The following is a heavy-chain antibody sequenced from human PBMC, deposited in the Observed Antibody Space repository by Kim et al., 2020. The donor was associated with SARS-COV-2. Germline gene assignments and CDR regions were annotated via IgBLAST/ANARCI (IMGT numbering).Heavy chain of an antibody. Sequence: GGSLRLSCAASGFTFSIYSIDWVRRAPGKGLEWIIYISSTSRNIYYADSVKGRFTVSRDNAENSMYLQMDSLTDEDTAIYYCTRVGPSGYTFDYWGQGTPVTVSS. CDR2: ISSTSRNI. CDR3: TRVGPSGYTFDY. J-gene: IGHJ4*02. CDR1: GFTFSIYS. D-gene: IGHD2-2*02. V-gene: IGHV3-48*02.